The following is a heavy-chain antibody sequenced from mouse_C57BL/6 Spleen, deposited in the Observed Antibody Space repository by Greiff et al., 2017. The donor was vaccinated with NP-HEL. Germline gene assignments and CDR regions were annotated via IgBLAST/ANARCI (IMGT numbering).Heavy chain of an antibody. J-gene: IGHJ2*01. CDR3: ARDYSNSCYFEY. CDR2: IYPGDGET. V-gene: IGHV1-80*01. D-gene: IGHD2-5*01. Sequence: VQLQQSGAELVKPGASVKISCKASGYAFSSYWMNWVKQRPGKGLEWIGQIYPGDGETNYNGKFKGKATLTADKSSSTAYMQLSSLTSEDSAVYICARDYSNSCYFEYWGQGTTLTESS. CDR1: GYAFSSYW.